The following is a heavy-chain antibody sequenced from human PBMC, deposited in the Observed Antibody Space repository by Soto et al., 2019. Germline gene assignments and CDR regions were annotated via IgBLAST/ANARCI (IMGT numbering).Heavy chain of an antibody. CDR2: ISGSGGST. V-gene: IGHV3-23*01. Sequence: EVQLLESGGGLGQPGGSLRLSCEASGFTFSSYAMSWGLQAPGKGLEWVAGISGSGGSTYYADSVRGRFTISRDNSKNTVYLQMNSLRVEDRAVYYCAKRMYNDMRSGMDVWGQGTTVTVSS. D-gene: IGHD1-1*01. CDR3: AKRMYNDMRSGMDV. J-gene: IGHJ6*02. CDR1: GFTFSSYA.